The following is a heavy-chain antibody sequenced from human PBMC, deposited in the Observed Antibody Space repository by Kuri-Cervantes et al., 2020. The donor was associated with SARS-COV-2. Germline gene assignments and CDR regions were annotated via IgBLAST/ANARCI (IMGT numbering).Heavy chain of an antibody. D-gene: IGHD6-13*01. V-gene: IGHV4-39*01. CDR1: GGSISSSSYY. J-gene: IGHJ4*02. CDR3: ARAPQYSSRFDY. CDR2: IYYSGST. Sequence: ESLKISCTVSGGSISSSSYYWGLIRQPPGKGLEWIGSIYYSGSTYYNPSLKSRVTISVDTSKNQFSLKLGSVTAADTAVYYCARAPQYSSRFDYWGQGTLVTVSS.